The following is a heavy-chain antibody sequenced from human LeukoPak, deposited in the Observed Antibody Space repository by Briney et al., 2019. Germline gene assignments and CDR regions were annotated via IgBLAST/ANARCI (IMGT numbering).Heavy chain of an antibody. CDR2: INPILGIA. V-gene: IGHV1-69*04. Sequence: SVKVSCKASGGTFSSYAISWVRQAPGQGLEWMGRINPILGIANYAQKFQGRVTITADKSTSTAYMELSSLRSEDTAVYYCASRYSSSWLIFDYWGQGTLVTVSS. D-gene: IGHD6-13*01. J-gene: IGHJ4*02. CDR3: ASRYSSSWLIFDY. CDR1: GGTFSSYA.